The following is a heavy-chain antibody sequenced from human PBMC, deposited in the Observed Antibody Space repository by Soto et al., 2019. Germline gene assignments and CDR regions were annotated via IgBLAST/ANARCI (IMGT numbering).Heavy chain of an antibody. CDR2: VFYSGIT. V-gene: IGHV4-59*02. CDR1: GGSVSTYY. J-gene: IGHJ4*02. CDR3: ARESREYYFDY. Sequence: PSETLSLTCTVPGGSVSTYYWSWIRQPPGKGLEWIGYVFYSGITNYNPSLKSRVTISVDTSKNQFSLRLRSVTAADTAVYYCARESREYYFDYWGQGTLVTVSS.